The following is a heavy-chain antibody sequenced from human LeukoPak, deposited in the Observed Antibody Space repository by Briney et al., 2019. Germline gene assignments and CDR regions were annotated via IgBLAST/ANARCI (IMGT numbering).Heavy chain of an antibody. J-gene: IGHJ3*02. Sequence: PGGSLRLSCAASGFTFSSYSMNWVRQAPGKGLEWVSCISSSSSYIYYADSVKGRFPISRDNAKNSLYLQMNSLRAEDTAVYYCARDSPMPTVTTTYLNIWGQGTMVTVSS. CDR1: GFTFSSYS. D-gene: IGHD4-17*01. CDR2: ISSSSSYI. CDR3: ARDSPMPTVTTTYLNI. V-gene: IGHV3-21*01.